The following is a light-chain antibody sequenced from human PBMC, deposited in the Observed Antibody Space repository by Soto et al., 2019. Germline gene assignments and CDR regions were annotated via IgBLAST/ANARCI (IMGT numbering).Light chain of an antibody. V-gene: IGKV1-39*01. CDR3: QQGYSALLT. CDR2: AAS. Sequence: DIQMTQSPSSLSASVGDRVTITCRPSQGISSYLNWYQQKPGKAPKLLIYAASSLQSGVPSRFSGSGSGTDVTLTSSSLQPEDVATYYCQQGYSALLTVGPGTKVDLK. J-gene: IGKJ3*01. CDR1: QGISSY.